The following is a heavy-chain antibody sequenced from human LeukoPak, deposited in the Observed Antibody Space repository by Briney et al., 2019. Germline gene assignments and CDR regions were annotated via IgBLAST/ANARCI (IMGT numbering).Heavy chain of an antibody. D-gene: IGHD2-15*01. V-gene: IGHV3-30*18. CDR3: ANPAELRGGLLDY. Sequence: GSLRLSCAASGFTFSSNGMHWVRQAPGKGLEWVAVISYDGSNKYYADSVKGRFTISRDNSKNTLYLQMNSLRAEDTAVYYCANPAELRGGLLDYWGQGTLVTVSS. CDR2: ISYDGSNK. J-gene: IGHJ4*02. CDR1: GFTFSSNG.